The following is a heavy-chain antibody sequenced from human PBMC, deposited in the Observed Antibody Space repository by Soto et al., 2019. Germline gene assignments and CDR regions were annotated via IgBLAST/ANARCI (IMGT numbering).Heavy chain of an antibody. CDR1: GFTFSRYG. CDR3: AKGGSSGWHDWYFDL. V-gene: IGHV3-30*18. Sequence: QVQLVESGGSVVQPGRSLRLSCAASGFTFSRYGMHWVRQAPGKGLEWVAVISYDGSNKYYADSVKGRFTISRDNSKNTLYLQMNSLRSEDTAVYYCAKGGSSGWHDWYFDLWGRGTLVTVSS. CDR2: ISYDGSNK. D-gene: IGHD6-19*01. J-gene: IGHJ2*01.